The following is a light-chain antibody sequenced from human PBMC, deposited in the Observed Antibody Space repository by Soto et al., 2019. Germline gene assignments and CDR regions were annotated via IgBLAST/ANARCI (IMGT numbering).Light chain of an antibody. V-gene: IGKV1-5*03. J-gene: IGKJ1*01. Sequence: DIQMTQPPSTLSASVGDRVTITCRASQSISSWLAWYQQKPGKAPKLLIYKASSLESGVPSRFSGSGSGTEFTLTVSSLQPDDFATYYCQHYRSASRTFGQGTRVEIK. CDR3: QHYRSASRT. CDR1: QSISSW. CDR2: KAS.